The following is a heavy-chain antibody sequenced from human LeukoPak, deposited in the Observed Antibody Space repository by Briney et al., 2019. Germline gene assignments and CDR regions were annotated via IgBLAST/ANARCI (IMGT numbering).Heavy chain of an antibody. CDR3: ARARASYNPFDY. CDR2: ISSSSSYI. J-gene: IGHJ4*02. Sequence: GGSLRLSCAASGFTFSSYSMNWVRQAPGKGLEWVSSISSSSSYIYYADSVKGRFTISRDNAKNSLYLQMSSLRAEDTAVYYCARARASYNPFDYWGQGTLVTVSS. V-gene: IGHV3-21*01. CDR1: GFTFSSYS. D-gene: IGHD5-24*01.